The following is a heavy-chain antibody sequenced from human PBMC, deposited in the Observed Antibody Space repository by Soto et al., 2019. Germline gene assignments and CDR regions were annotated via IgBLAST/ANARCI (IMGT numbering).Heavy chain of an antibody. Sequence: SETLSLTCAVYGGSFSGYYWSWIRQPPGKGLEWIGEINHSGSTNYNPSLKSRVTISVDTSKNQCSLKLSSVTAADTAVYYCASGRGQQLVRRADYYYYYGSDVWGQGTTVTVSS. CDR1: GGSFSGYY. V-gene: IGHV4-34*01. CDR3: ASGRGQQLVRRADYYYYYGSDV. J-gene: IGHJ6*02. CDR2: INHSGST. D-gene: IGHD6-6*01.